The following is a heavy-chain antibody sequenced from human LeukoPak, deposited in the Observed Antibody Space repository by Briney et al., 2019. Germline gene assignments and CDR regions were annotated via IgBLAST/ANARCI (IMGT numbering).Heavy chain of an antibody. D-gene: IGHD3-22*01. CDR3: ARSVNDSSGELFDY. Sequence: SETLSLTCIVSGGSISSSSYYWGWIRQPPGKGLEWIGSIYYTGSTYYNPSLKSRVTISVDTSKNQFSLKLSSVTAADTAVYYCARSVNDSSGELFDYWGQGTLVTVSS. V-gene: IGHV4-39*07. CDR2: IYYTGST. J-gene: IGHJ4*02. CDR1: GGSISSSSYY.